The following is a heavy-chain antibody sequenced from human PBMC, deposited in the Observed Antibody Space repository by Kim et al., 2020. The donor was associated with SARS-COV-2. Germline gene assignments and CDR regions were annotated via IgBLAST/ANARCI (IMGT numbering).Heavy chain of an antibody. V-gene: IGHV4-39*01. J-gene: IGHJ4*02. D-gene: IGHD1-1*01. CDR3: ARRLDNWNVVYFDN. Sequence: YTPSLKSRVTISVDTSKNQFSLDLTAVTAADTAVYFCARRLDNWNVVYFDNWGQGTLVRVSS.